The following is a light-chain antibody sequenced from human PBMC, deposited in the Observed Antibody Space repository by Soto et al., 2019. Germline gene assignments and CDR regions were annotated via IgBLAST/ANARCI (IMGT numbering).Light chain of an antibody. CDR2: GAS. V-gene: IGKV1-39*01. CDR1: QSIRNY. CDR3: KQSYTDVFT. Sequence: DIQMTQSPSSLSASVGDRVTITCRASQSIRNYLNWYQQKPGKVPNLLIYGASRLQSGVPSRFSGRGSETDYTLTNNKLQPEHFATYYCKQSYTDVFTFGSGTKVDIK. J-gene: IGKJ3*01.